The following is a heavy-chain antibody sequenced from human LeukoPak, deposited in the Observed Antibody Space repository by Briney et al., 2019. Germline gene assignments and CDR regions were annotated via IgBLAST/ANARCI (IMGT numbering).Heavy chain of an antibody. CDR1: GYTFTNYW. CDR2: IYPSDSDT. CDR3: ARLAIIEEDWDAFDI. V-gene: IGHV5-51*01. D-gene: IGHD3-16*02. J-gene: IGHJ3*02. Sequence: GESLKISCKGSGYTFTNYWIGWVRQMPGKGLEWMGIIYPSDSDTRYSPSFQGQVTISADKSISTAYLQWSSLKASDTAMYYCARLAIIEEDWDAFDIWGQGTMVTVSS.